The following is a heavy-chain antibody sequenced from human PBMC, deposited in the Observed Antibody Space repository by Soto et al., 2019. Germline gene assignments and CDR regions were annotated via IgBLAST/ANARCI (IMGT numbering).Heavy chain of an antibody. J-gene: IGHJ4*02. D-gene: IGHD3-22*01. CDR3: ARVFYDSGGNYYDY. Sequence: GGSLRLSCAASGFTFSSYGMHWVRQAPGKGLEYVSAITRNGRSTYYADSVKGRFTISRDNSKNTLYLEMGSLRAEDTAVYYCARVFYDSGGNYYDYWGQGTLVTVSS. V-gene: IGHV3-64*02. CDR2: ITRNGRST. CDR1: GFTFSSYG.